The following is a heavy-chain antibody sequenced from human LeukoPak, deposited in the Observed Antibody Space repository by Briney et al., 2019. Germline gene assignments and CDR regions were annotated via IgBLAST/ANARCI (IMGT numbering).Heavy chain of an antibody. D-gene: IGHD6-13*01. Sequence: ASVKVSCKASGYTFTSYDINWVRQAPGQGLEWMGWINPNSGGTNFAQKFQGRVTMTRDTSISTAYMELSRLASDDTAVYYCARDSNNWSGAFDIWGQGTMVTVSS. CDR3: ARDSNNWSGAFDI. CDR2: INPNSGGT. CDR1: GYTFTSYD. V-gene: IGHV1-2*02. J-gene: IGHJ3*02.